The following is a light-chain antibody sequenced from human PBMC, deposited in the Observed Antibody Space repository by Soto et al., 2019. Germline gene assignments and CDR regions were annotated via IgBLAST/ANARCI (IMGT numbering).Light chain of an antibody. V-gene: IGKV1-5*01. Sequence: DIQMTQSPSSLSASVGARVSITCRASQSISSWLAWYQQKPGKAPKLMMFDTFSLESGVPSRFSGSGSGTECTFTISSLQPEDFATYYCLQHNSYPLTLGGGTKVDIK. CDR3: LQHNSYPLT. J-gene: IGKJ4*01. CDR2: DTF. CDR1: QSISSW.